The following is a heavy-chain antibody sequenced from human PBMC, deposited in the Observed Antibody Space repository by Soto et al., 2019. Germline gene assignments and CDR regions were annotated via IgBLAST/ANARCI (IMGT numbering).Heavy chain of an antibody. Sequence: ASVKVSCKASGYTFTSYAMHWVRQAPGQRLEWMGWINAGNGNTKYSQKFQGRVTITRDTSASTAYMDLSSLRSEDTAVYYCASCGGGCPGYTEYFERWGQRTLVTISS. CDR1: GYTFTSYA. CDR3: ASCGGGCPGYTEYFER. J-gene: IGHJ1*01. D-gene: IGHD2-21*02. CDR2: INAGNGNT. V-gene: IGHV1-3*01.